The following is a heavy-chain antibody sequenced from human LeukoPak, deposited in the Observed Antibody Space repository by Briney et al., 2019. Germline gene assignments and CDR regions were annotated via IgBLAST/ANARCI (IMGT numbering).Heavy chain of an antibody. J-gene: IGHJ4*02. D-gene: IGHD3-10*01. CDR1: GFTFSSYS. V-gene: IGHV3-48*04. CDR2: ISSSSSTI. Sequence: GGSLRLSCAASGFTFSSYSMNWVRQAPGEGLEWVSYISSSSSTIYYADSVKGRFTISRDNAKNTLYLQMNSLRAEDTAVYYCARDLWFGELSNFDYWGQGTLVTVSS. CDR3: ARDLWFGELSNFDY.